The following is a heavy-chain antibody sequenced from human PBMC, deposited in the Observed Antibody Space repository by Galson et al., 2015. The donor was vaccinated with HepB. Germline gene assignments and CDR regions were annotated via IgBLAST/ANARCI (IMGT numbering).Heavy chain of an antibody. D-gene: IGHD4-11*01. CDR3: ARDGGALATVWGY. CDR2: ISSSSTTI. CDR1: TFIFSTYS. Sequence: SLRLSCAASTFIFSTYSMDWVRQAPGKGLEWVSYISSSSTTIYYADSVKGRFTISRDNAKNSLYLQMNSLRAEDTAVYYCARDGGALATVWGYWGQGTLVTVSS. V-gene: IGHV3-48*04. J-gene: IGHJ4*02.